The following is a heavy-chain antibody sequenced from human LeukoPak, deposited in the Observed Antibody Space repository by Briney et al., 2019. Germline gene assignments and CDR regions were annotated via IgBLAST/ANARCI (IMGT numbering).Heavy chain of an antibody. J-gene: IGHJ4*02. D-gene: IGHD4-17*01. CDR3: ATTSHDYGDYHFDY. V-gene: IGHV1-2*02. Sequence: GASVKVSCKASGYTFTGYYMHWVRQAPGQGLEWMGWINPNSGGTNYAQKFQGRVTMTRDTSISTAYMELSRLRSDDTAVYYCATTSHDYGDYHFDYWGQGTLVTVSS. CDR1: GYTFTGYY. CDR2: INPNSGGT.